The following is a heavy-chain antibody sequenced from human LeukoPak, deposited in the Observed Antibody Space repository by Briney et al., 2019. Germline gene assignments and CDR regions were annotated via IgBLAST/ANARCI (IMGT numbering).Heavy chain of an antibody. Sequence: GGSLRLSCAASGFTFSSYAMSWVRQAPGKGLEWVSGISGSDRSTYYADSVKGRFIISRDNSKNTLYLQMNSLRAEDTAVYYCAKDTSVGAFDIWGQGTMVTVSS. CDR3: AKDTSVGAFDI. J-gene: IGHJ3*02. D-gene: IGHD5/OR15-5a*01. CDR1: GFTFSSYA. CDR2: ISGSDRST. V-gene: IGHV3-23*01.